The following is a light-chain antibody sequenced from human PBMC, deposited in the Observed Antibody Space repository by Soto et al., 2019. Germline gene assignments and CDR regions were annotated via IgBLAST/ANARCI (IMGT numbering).Light chain of an antibody. Sequence: QSVLTQPATVSGSPGQPITISCTGTSSDVGGYDYVSWYQQHPGKVPKLIIYEVSNRPSGISSRFSGSKSGNTASLTISGLQAEDEADYYCASYTSSSTSVIFGRGTKLTVL. V-gene: IGLV2-14*01. J-gene: IGLJ2*01. CDR1: SSDVGGYDY. CDR2: EVS. CDR3: ASYTSSSTSVI.